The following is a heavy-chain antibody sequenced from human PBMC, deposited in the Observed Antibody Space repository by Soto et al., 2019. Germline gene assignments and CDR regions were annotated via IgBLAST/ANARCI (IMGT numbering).Heavy chain of an antibody. CDR3: TRYIVVVPAATSYYYYYGMDV. V-gene: IGHV3-15*07. D-gene: IGHD2-2*01. CDR1: GFTFSNAW. CDR2: IKSKTDGGTT. J-gene: IGHJ6*02. Sequence: GGSLRLSCAASGFTFSNAWMNWVRQAPGKGLEWVGRIKSKTDGGTTDYAAPVKGRFTISRDDSKNTLYLQMNSLKTEDTAVYYCTRYIVVVPAATSYYYYYGMDVWGQGTTVTVSS.